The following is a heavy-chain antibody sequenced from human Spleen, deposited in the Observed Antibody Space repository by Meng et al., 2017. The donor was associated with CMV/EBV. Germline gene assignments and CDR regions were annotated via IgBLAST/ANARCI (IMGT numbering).Heavy chain of an antibody. CDR3: TRGYCSSTSCYRDYYYGMDV. J-gene: IGHJ6*02. D-gene: IGHD2-2*02. CDR2: IRNKANGGTT. CDR1: GFTFSSYA. Sequence: GESLKISCAASGFTFSSYAMHWVRQAPGKGLEWVGFIRNKANGGTTEYAASVKGRFTISRDDSKSIAYLQMNSLKTEDTAVYYCTRGYCSSTSCYRDYYYGMDVWGQGTTVTVSS. V-gene: IGHV3-49*04.